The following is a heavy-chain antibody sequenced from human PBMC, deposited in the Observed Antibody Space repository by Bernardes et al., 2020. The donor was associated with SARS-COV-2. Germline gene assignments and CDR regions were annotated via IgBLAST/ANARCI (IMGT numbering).Heavy chain of an antibody. CDR1: GYSFPSYW. D-gene: IGHD4-17*01. CDR2: IDPGDSYT. CDR3: VRQGEDYSDSLDY. J-gene: IGHJ4*02. V-gene: IGHV5-10-1*01. Sequence: GASLQISCKGSGYSFPSYWINWVRQVPGKGLEWMGRIDPGDSYTNYSPSFQGRVTISVDKYIGTAYLQWSSLEASDTAMYFCVRQGEDYSDSLDYWGQGTLVTVSS.